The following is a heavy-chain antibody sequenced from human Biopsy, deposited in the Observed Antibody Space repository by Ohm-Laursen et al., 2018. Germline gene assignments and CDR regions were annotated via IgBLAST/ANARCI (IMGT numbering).Heavy chain of an antibody. Sequence: ESSVKVSCKASGYSFTSYYMHWVRQAPGQGLEWMGMTNPSGSTTSYPQIFQGRVTMTRDTSKSTVYMELSSLRSADTAVYFCARNTGWYGDLYYFDYWGQGTLVTVSS. J-gene: IGHJ4*02. D-gene: IGHD6-19*01. CDR2: TNPSGSTT. CDR1: GYSFTSYY. V-gene: IGHV1-46*01. CDR3: ARNTGWYGDLYYFDY.